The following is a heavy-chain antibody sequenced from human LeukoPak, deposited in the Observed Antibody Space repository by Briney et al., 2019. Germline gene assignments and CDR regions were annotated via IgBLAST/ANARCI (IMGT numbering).Heavy chain of an antibody. D-gene: IGHD1-26*01. CDR3: AKGVSGSYDHDAFDI. J-gene: IGHJ3*02. CDR2: ISWNSGSI. CDR1: GFTFSSYW. Sequence: GGSLRLSCAASGFTFSSYWMHWVRQAPGKGLEWVSGISWNSGSIGYADSVKGRFTISRDNAKNSLYLQMNSLRAEDTALYYCAKGVSGSYDHDAFDIWGQGTMVTVSS. V-gene: IGHV3-9*01.